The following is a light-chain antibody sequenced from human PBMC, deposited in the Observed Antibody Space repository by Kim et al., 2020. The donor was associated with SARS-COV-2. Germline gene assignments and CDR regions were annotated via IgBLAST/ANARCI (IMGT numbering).Light chain of an antibody. CDR3: QQGSHWPT. CDR2: DAT. J-gene: IGKJ4*01. Sequence: LSPGDSATPSCTAGQSVDGHLAWYQQKPGQVPRRLIYDATNRATGIPARFSGSESGTDFTLTISSLEPEDFAVYYCQQGSHWPTFGGGTRVEI. V-gene: IGKV3-11*01. CDR1: QSVDGH.